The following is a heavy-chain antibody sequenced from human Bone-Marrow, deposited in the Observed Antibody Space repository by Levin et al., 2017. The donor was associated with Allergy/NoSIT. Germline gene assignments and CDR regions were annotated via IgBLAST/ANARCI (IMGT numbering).Heavy chain of an antibody. V-gene: IGHV2-5*02. CDR1: GFSLTTPRVA. CDR2: LYWDDDK. D-gene: IGHD3-16*01. Sequence: SGPTLVKPTQTFTLTCTFSGFSLTTPRVAVGWVRQPPGKALEWLALLYWDDDKRYSPSLLSRLHVVKDTSNNRVVLTMTGLVPADAGTIFCEHSPDGGGDVYFVFCGQGALVTVSS. J-gene: IGHJ4*02. CDR3: EHSPDGGGDVYFVF.